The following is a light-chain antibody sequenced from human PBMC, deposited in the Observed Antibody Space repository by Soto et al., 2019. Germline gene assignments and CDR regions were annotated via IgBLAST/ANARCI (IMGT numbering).Light chain of an antibody. J-gene: IGLJ1*01. CDR3: NSYTTSSTYV. CDR1: SSDVGGYNY. CDR2: DVS. V-gene: IGLV2-14*01. Sequence: QSALTQPASVSGSPGQSITISCTGTSSDVGGYNYVSWNQQHPGKAPKLMIYDVSNRPSGVSNRFSGSKSGNTASLTISGLQAEDEADYYCNSYTTSSTYVFGTGTKLTVL.